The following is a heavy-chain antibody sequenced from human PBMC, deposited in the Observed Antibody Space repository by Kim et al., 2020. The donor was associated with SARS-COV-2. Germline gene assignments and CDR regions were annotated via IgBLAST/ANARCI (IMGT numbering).Heavy chain of an antibody. J-gene: IGHJ6*02. D-gene: IGHD3-22*01. V-gene: IGHV3-15*01. CDR3: ATAPPYGYDSRRTYGMDV. CDR2: IKTRSEGETT. Sequence: GGSLRLSCAASGFTFSNGWMTWVRQAPGKGLEWVGRIKTRSEGETTDYGAPVKDRFAISRDDSKNTVYLQMNSLKTEDTAVYYCATAPPYGYDSRRTYGMDVWGQGTTVTVSS. CDR1: GFTFSNGW.